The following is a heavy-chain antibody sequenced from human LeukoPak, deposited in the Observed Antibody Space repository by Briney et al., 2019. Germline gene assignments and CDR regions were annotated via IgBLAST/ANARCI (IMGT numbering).Heavy chain of an antibody. J-gene: IGHJ4*02. Sequence: SETLSLTCAVSGGSISSSNWWSWVRQPPGKGLEWIGYIYYSGSTNYNPSLKSRVTISVDTSKNQFSLKLSSVTAADTAVYYCARGRYTSSWYWGYWGQGTLVTVSS. V-gene: IGHV4-4*02. CDR1: GGSISSSNW. D-gene: IGHD6-13*01. CDR2: IYYSGST. CDR3: ARGRYTSSWYWGY.